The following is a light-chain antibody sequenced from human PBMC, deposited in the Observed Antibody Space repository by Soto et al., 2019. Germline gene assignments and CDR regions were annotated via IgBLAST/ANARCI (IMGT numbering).Light chain of an antibody. J-gene: IGKJ5*01. Sequence: ELVLTQSPATLSLSPGERATLSCRASQSVSSYLAWYQQKPGQAPSLLIYDASNRATGIPARFSGSGSGTDLTITISSLEPEDFAVYYCQQRSNWPITFGQGTRLEIK. CDR3: QQRSNWPIT. CDR2: DAS. V-gene: IGKV3-11*01. CDR1: QSVSSY.